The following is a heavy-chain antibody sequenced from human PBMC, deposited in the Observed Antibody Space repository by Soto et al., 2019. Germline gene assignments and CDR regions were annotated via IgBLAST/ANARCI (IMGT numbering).Heavy chain of an antibody. CDR3: SRGASGMPGTTGGY. D-gene: IGHD1-7*01. V-gene: IGHV3-30-3*01. CDR1: GFTFSNYA. J-gene: IGHJ4*02. CDR2: ISYDGGNK. Sequence: GGSLRLSCAASGFTFSNYAMHWVRQAPGKGLEWVAVISYDGGNKYYADSVKGRFTVSRDNSKNTLYLQVNSLKAEDTAVYYCSRGASGMPGTTGGYWGQGTLVTVSS.